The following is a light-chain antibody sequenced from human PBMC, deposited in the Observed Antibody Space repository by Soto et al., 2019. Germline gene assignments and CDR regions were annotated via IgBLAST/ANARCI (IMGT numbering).Light chain of an antibody. V-gene: IGKV3-20*01. J-gene: IGKJ4*01. CDR2: DAS. CDR3: QQYGSSLIT. Sequence: EMVLTQSPGTLSLSPGERVTLSCRAGQSLTSSYLAWYQQKPGQAPRLLIYDASSRATGIPDRFSGSGSGTDFTLTISRLELEDFAVYYCQQYGSSLITFGGGTKVDI. CDR1: QSLTSSY.